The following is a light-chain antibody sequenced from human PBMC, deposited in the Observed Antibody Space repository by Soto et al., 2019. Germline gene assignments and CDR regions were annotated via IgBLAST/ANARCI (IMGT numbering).Light chain of an antibody. V-gene: IGKV1-9*01. CDR2: DAS. J-gene: IGKJ4*01. CDR3: QELSIYQST. Sequence: IQLTQSAAALSASVGDRVTITCRASQDSTKYLAWYQQKPGKAPNLLIYDASNLHSGVQSRFSGSGSGTDFTINICGLQPEDFATYYCQELSIYQSTSGGGSKVDIK. CDR1: QDSTKY.